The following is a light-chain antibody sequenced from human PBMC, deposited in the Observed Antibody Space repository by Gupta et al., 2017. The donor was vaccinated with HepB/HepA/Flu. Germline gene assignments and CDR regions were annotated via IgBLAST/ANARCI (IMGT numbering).Light chain of an antibody. Sequence: VLTQSPDTLSLSPGERATLSCRASQSVNKYLAWYQHKPGQAPRLLIYDASNSATGIPARFSGGGSGTDLTLTISSREPEDFAVYYCQQHQDWPPVTFGQGTRVEIK. CDR3: QQHQDWPPVT. CDR2: DAS. CDR1: QSVNKY. J-gene: IGKJ5*01. V-gene: IGKV3-11*01.